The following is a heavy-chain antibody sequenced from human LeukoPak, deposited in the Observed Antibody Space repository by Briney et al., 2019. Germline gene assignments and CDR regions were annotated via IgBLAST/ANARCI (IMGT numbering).Heavy chain of an antibody. Sequence: GGSLRLSCAASGFTFSSYAMHWVRQAPGKGLEWVAVISYDGSNKYYADSVKGRFTISRDNSKNTLYLQMNRLRAEDTAVYYCARDSGSDRYYYGMDVWGQGTTVTVSS. CDR3: ARDSGSDRYYYGMDV. D-gene: IGHD1-26*01. CDR1: GFTFSSYA. V-gene: IGHV3-30-3*01. J-gene: IGHJ6*02. CDR2: ISYDGSNK.